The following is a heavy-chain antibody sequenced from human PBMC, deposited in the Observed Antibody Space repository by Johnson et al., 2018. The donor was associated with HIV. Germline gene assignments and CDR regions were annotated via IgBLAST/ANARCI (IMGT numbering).Heavy chain of an antibody. V-gene: IGHV3-23*04. CDR2: ISGSGGST. D-gene: IGHD4-23*01. J-gene: IGHJ3*02. CDR1: GFTFSSYA. Sequence: VQLVESGGGVVQTGGSLRLSCVASGFTFSSYAMSWVRQAPGKGLEWVSAISGSGGSTYYADSVKGRFTISRDNSKNTLYVEMNSLRVEDTAVYYCAKVGRMTTVVTPGDAFDIWGQGTKVTVSS. CDR3: AKVGRMTTVVTPGDAFDI.